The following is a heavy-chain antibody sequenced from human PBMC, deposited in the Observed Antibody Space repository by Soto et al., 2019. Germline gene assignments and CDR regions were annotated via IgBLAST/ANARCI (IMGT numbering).Heavy chain of an antibody. CDR3: ARCSGLYGQCYFDC. D-gene: IGHD6-25*01. Sequence: DVQLVETGGGLIQPGGSLRLSCAASGFIVSSSYMSWVRQAPGKGLEWVSVIYSDGRTYYADSVKGRFTISRDNSKNTLYLQMNSLSTEDMAVYYCARCSGLYGQCYFDCWGQGTVVTVSS. V-gene: IGHV3-53*02. CDR1: GFIVSSSY. J-gene: IGHJ4*02. CDR2: IYSDGRT.